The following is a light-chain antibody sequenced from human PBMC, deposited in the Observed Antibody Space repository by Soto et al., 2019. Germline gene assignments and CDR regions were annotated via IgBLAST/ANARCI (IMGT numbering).Light chain of an antibody. J-gene: IGKJ1*01. CDR2: KAS. CDR3: QQSDTYRS. Sequence: DIQLTQSPSTLSAFVGDRVTITCRASQSISSWLAWYQQKPGKAPKLLIYKASSLESGGPSRFSGSGSGTEFTLTISSLQPDDFGTYYCQQSDTYRSFGQGTKVEIK. V-gene: IGKV1-5*03. CDR1: QSISSW.